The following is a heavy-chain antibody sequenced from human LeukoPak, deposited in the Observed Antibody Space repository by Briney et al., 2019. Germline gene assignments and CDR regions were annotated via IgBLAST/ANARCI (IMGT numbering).Heavy chain of an antibody. CDR2: INWNGGRT. J-gene: IGHJ4*02. Sequence: PGGSLRLSCAASGFTFSDAWMSWVRQAPGKGLEWVSGINWNGGRTGYADSVKGRFTISRDNAKNSLYLQMNSLRAEDTALYYCARDYDYGDYPGYWGQGTLVTVSS. V-gene: IGHV3-20*04. CDR3: ARDYDYGDYPGY. CDR1: GFTFSDAW. D-gene: IGHD4-17*01.